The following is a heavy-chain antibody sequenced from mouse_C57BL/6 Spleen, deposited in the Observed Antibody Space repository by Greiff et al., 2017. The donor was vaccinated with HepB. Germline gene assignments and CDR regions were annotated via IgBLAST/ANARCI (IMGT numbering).Heavy chain of an antibody. CDR2: INPNNGGT. CDR3: ATTFYYYFDV. J-gene: IGHJ1*03. Sequence: VQLKQSGPELVKPGASVKMSCKASGYTFTDYNMHWVKQSHGKSLEWIGYINPNNGGTSYNQKFKGKATLTVNKSSSTAYMELRSLTSEDSAVYYCATTFYYYFDVWGTGTTVTVSS. CDR1: GYTFTDYN. V-gene: IGHV1-22*01.